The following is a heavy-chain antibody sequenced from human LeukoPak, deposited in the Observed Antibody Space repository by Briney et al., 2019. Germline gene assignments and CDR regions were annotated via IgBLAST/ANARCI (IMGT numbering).Heavy chain of an antibody. CDR2: ISSSSSTI. CDR1: GFTFSSYS. CDR3: TSGLWGGFDF. D-gene: IGHD3-16*01. J-gene: IGHJ4*02. V-gene: IGHV3-48*02. Sequence: GGSLRLSCAASGFTFSSYSMNWVRQAPGKGLEWVSYISSSSSTIYYADSVKGRFTISRDNAKNSLYLQMNSLRDEDTAVYYCTSGLWGGFDFWGQGTLVTVSS.